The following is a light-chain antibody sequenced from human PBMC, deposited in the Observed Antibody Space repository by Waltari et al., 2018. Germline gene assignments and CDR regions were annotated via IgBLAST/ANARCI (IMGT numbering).Light chain of an antibody. J-gene: IGLJ3*02. CDR2: VNSDGSH. V-gene: IGLV4-69*01. CDR1: SGHSSNV. CDR3: QTGGHGTWV. Sequence: QLVLTQSPSASASLGASVKPTCTLSSGHSSNVIAWHQQQPGKGPRYLMKVNSDGSHSKGDEIPDRFSGSSSGAERYLTISSLQSEDEADYYCQTGGHGTWVFGGGTKLTVL.